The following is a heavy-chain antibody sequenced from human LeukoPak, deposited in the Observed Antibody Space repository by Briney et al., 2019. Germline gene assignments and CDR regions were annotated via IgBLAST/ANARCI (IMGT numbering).Heavy chain of an antibody. CDR1: GYTFTSYG. CDR2: ISAYNGNT. D-gene: IGHD3-22*01. CDR3: AASPLPYDSSGLQNYFDY. V-gene: IGHV1-18*01. J-gene: IGHJ4*02. Sequence: ASVKVSCKASGYTFTSYGISWVRQAPGQGLEWMGWISAYNGNTNYAQKFQGRVTITADESTSTAYMELSSLRSEDTAVYYCAASPLPYDSSGLQNYFDYWGQGTLVTVSS.